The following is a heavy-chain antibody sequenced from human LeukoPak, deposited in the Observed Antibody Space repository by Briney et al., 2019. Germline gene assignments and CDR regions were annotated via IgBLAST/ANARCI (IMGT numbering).Heavy chain of an antibody. CDR2: MYFNSGAT. Sequence: GASVRVSCKTSGFTFTGYYVQWVRQAPGQGPEWVGWMYFNSGATRFAPKFQGRVTMTRDTSISTAYMEFSSLRSDDTAMYYCAREGSSGQDWYAFDMSGQGTMLTVSS. CDR1: GFTFTGYY. V-gene: IGHV1-2*02. J-gene: IGHJ3*02. D-gene: IGHD5-12*01. CDR3: AREGSSGQDWYAFDM.